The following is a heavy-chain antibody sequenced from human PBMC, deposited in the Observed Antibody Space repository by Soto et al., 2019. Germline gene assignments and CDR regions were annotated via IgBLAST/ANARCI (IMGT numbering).Heavy chain of an antibody. CDR1: GGSISSSSYY. CDR3: ARPVDDWFDP. J-gene: IGHJ5*02. CDR2: IYYSGST. V-gene: IGHV4-39*01. D-gene: IGHD5-12*01. Sequence: SETLSLTCTVSGGSISSSSYYWGWIRQPPGKGLEWIGSIYYSGSTYYNPSLKSRVTISVDTSKNQFSLRLSSVTAADTAVYSCARPVDDWFDPWGQGTLVNVSS.